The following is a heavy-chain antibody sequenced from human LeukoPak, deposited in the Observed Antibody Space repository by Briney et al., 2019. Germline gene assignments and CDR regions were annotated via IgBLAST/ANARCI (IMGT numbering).Heavy chain of an antibody. J-gene: IGHJ4*02. Sequence: GESLKISCKGSGYSFTSYWIGWVRQMPGKGLEWMVIIYPGDSDTRYSPSFQGQVTISADKSISTAYLQWRSLKASDTAMYYGARQHSHTAMGLDDYWGQGTLVTVSS. CDR1: GYSFTSYW. V-gene: IGHV5-51*01. CDR3: ARQHSHTAMGLDDY. D-gene: IGHD5-18*01. CDR2: IYPGDSDT.